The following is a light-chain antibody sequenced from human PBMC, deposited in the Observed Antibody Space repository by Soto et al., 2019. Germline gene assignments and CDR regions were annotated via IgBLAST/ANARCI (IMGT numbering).Light chain of an antibody. CDR1: RRVSSN. CDR3: QQYNNWRT. Sequence: EIVLTQSPGTLSLSPGERAPLSCRASRRVSSNLAWYQQKPGQAPRLLIYGAFARATGIPARFSGSGSGTDFTLTITSLQSEDFAVYYCQQYNNWRTFGQGTKVDIK. J-gene: IGKJ1*01. V-gene: IGKV3-15*01. CDR2: GAF.